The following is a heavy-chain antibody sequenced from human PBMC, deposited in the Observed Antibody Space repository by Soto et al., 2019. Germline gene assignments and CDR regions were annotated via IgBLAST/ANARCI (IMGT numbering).Heavy chain of an antibody. J-gene: IGHJ6*02. CDR1: GGSISSGDYY. CDR2: IYYSGST. D-gene: IGHD2-2*01. Sequence: PSEALSLTCTVSGGSISSGDYYWSWIRQPPGKGLEWIGYIYYSGSTYYNPSLKSRVTISVDTSKNQFSLKLSSVTAADTAVYYCASTRWLPTGMDVWGQGTTVTVSS. V-gene: IGHV4-30-4*01. CDR3: ASTRWLPTGMDV.